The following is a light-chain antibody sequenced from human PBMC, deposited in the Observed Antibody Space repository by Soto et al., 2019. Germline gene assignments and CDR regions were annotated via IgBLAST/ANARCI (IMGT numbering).Light chain of an antibody. Sequence: DIQMTQSPSTLSASVGDRDTITCRSSQSISFWLAWYQQKPGKAPKLLIYDASTLYSGVPSRFSGSRSGTEFTLTISSLQPDDFASYYCQQYNSFAPYSFGQGTKLEI. J-gene: IGKJ2*03. V-gene: IGKV1-5*01. CDR3: QQYNSFAPYS. CDR2: DAS. CDR1: QSISFW.